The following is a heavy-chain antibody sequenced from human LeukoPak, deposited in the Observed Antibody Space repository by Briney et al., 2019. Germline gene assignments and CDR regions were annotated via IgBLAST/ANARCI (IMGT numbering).Heavy chain of an antibody. Sequence: PSETLSLTCTVSGVSISSYYWSWVRQPPGKGLEWIGYIYYSGSTNYNPSLKSRVTISVDPSKTQFSLKLSSVTAADTAVYYCARDSSSWSGVDYYMDVWGKGTTVTISS. D-gene: IGHD6-13*01. J-gene: IGHJ6*03. CDR2: IYYSGST. CDR3: ARDSSSWSGVDYYMDV. V-gene: IGHV4-59*01. CDR1: GVSISSYY.